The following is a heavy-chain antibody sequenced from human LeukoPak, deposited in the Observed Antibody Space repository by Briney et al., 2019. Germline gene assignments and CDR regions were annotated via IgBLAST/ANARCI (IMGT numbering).Heavy chain of an antibody. CDR3: ARDRGGSGSYGMDV. CDR1: GFTFSSYR. D-gene: IGHD3-10*01. V-gene: IGHV3-48*02. Sequence: GGSLRLSCAVSGFTFSSYRMNWVRQAPGKGLEWVSYISSSSSTIYYADSVKGRFTISRDNAKNSLYLQMNSLRDEDTAVYYCARDRGGSGSYGMDVWGQGTTVTVSS. CDR2: ISSSSSTI. J-gene: IGHJ6*02.